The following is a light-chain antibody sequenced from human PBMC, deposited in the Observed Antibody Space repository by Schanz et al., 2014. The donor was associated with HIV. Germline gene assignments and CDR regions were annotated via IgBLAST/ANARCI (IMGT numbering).Light chain of an antibody. CDR2: DVS. CDR1: SSDAGSYNY. V-gene: IGLV2-14*03. Sequence: QSALTQPASVSGSPGQSITISRTGTSSDAGSYNYVPWYQQHPGKAPKLMIYDVSNRPSGVSNRFSGSKSGNTASLTISGLQAEDEADYYCSSYTSSSIVVFGGGTKLTVL. J-gene: IGLJ2*01. CDR3: SSYTSSSIVV.